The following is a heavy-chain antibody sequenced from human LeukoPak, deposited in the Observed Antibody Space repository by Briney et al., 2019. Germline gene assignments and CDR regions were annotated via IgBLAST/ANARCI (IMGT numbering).Heavy chain of an antibody. CDR3: AREFLGIAAAFDY. Sequence: QSGGSLRLSCAASGFTFDDYAMHWVRQAPGKGLEWVSGISWNSGSIGYADSVKGRFTISRDNAKNSLYLQMNSLRAEDTAVYYCAREFLGIAAAFDYWGQGTLVTVSS. J-gene: IGHJ4*02. CDR1: GFTFDDYA. CDR2: ISWNSGSI. D-gene: IGHD6-13*01. V-gene: IGHV3-9*01.